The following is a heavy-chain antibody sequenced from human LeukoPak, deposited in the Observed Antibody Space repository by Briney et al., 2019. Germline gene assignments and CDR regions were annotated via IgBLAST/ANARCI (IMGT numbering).Heavy chain of an antibody. J-gene: IGHJ4*02. Sequence: SETLSLTCVLSGESLSGYYWSWIRQTPEKGLEWIGEIHHRGSTHYNPSLLGRVTISLDMSKNQFSLDLSSVTAADTATYFCAKLSPYSRSSYVFDYWGQGSLVTVSS. D-gene: IGHD6-6*01. CDR3: AKLSPYSRSSYVFDY. V-gene: IGHV4-34*01. CDR2: IHHRGST. CDR1: GESLSGYY.